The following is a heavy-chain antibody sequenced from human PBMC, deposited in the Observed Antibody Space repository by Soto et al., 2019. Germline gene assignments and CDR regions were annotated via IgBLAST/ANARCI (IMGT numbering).Heavy chain of an antibody. D-gene: IGHD6-13*01. V-gene: IGHV4-59*08. CDR3: ASSSWYFDAFDI. CDR2: IYYSGST. Sequence: SETLSLTCTVSGGSISSYYWSWIRQPPGKGLEWIGYIYYSGSTNYNPSLKSRVTISVDTSKNQFSLKLSSVTAADTAVYYCASSSWYFDAFDIWGQGTMVTVSS. CDR1: GGSISSYY. J-gene: IGHJ3*02.